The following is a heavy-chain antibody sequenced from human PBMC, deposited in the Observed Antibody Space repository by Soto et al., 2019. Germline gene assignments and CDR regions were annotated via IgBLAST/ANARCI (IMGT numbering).Heavy chain of an antibody. V-gene: IGHV1-18*04. CDR2: ISAYNGNT. Sequence: QVQLVQSGAEVKKPGASVKVSCKASGYTFTSYGISGVRQAPGQRLEWMGWISAYNGNTNYAQKLQGRVTMTTDTPTRTAYMELRSLRADATSVYYCAREPAVVGATFSIYYWGQDTLVIVSA. CDR3: AREPAVVGATFSIYY. D-gene: IGHD1-26*01. J-gene: IGHJ4*02. CDR1: GYTFTSYG.